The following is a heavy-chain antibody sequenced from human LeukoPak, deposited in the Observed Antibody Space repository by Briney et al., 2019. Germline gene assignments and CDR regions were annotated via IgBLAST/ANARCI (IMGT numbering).Heavy chain of an antibody. CDR3: ASRWDYYGSGSYYKYYFDY. CDR2: IKEGGSER. CDR1: GFNFTDSW. J-gene: IGHJ4*02. D-gene: IGHD3-10*01. Sequence: GGSLRLSCEASGFNFTDSWMNWVRQAPGKGLGWVASIKEGGSERYYLDSVKGRFTISRDDAKNSLYLQMNSLRAEDTAVYYCASRWDYYGSGSYYKYYFDYWGQGTLVTVSS. V-gene: IGHV3-7*01.